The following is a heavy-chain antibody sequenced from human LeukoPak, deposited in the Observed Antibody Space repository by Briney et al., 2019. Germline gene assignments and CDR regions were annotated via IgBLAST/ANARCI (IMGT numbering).Heavy chain of an antibody. CDR2: IYHSGST. V-gene: IGHV4-4*02. CDR1: GGSISSSNW. D-gene: IGHD3-22*01. CDR3: ARLKPTYYSDSSGFDY. J-gene: IGHJ4*02. Sequence: SGTLSLTCAVSGGSISSSNWWSWVRQPPGKGLEWIGEIYHSGSTNYNPSLKSRVTVSVHTSKNQFSLKLTSVTAADTAVYYCARLKPTYYSDSSGFDYWGQGTLVTVSS.